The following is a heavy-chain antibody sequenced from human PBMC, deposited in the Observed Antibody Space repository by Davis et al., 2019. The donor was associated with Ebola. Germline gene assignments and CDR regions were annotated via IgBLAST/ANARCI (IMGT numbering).Heavy chain of an antibody. J-gene: IGHJ6*02. V-gene: IGHV3-15*01. CDR3: ARGEDYYYYGMDV. Sequence: GESLKISCAASGFTFSNAWMSWVRQAPGKGLEWVGRIKSKTDGGTTDYAAPVKGRFTISRDDSKNTLYLQMNSLRAEDTAVYYCARGEDYYYYGMDVWGQGTTVTVSS. CDR2: IKSKTDGGTT. CDR1: GFTFSNAW.